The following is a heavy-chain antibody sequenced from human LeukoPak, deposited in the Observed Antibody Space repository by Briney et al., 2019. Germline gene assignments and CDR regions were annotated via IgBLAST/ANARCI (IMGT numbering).Heavy chain of an antibody. D-gene: IGHD3-22*01. CDR2: ISSSSSYI. J-gene: IGHJ6*02. Sequence: PGRSLRLSCAASGFTFSSYSMNWVRQAPGKGLEWVSSISSSSSYIYYADSVKGRFTISRDNAKNSLYLQMNSLRAEDTAVYYCARDRMTDAQHYYDSSGYLPLGMDVWGQGTTVTVSS. CDR3: ARDRMTDAQHYYDSSGYLPLGMDV. CDR1: GFTFSSYS. V-gene: IGHV3-21*01.